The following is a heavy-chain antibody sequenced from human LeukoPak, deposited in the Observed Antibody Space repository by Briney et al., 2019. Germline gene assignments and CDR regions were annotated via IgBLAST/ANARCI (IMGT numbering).Heavy chain of an antibody. D-gene: IGHD2-21*02. Sequence: ASVKVSCKASGYTFTGYYMHWVRQAPGQGLEWMGWINPNSGGTNYVQKFQGRVTMTRDTSISTAYMELSRLRSDDTAVYYCARDRTYCGGDCYSSALLDYWGQGTLVTVSS. CDR1: GYTFTGYY. V-gene: IGHV1-2*02. J-gene: IGHJ4*02. CDR3: ARDRTYCGGDCYSSALLDY. CDR2: INPNSGGT.